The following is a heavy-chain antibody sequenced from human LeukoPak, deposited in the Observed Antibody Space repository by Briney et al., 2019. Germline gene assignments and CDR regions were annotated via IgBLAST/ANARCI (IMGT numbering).Heavy chain of an antibody. CDR3: AKGMLDLDAFDI. CDR2: ISWNSGSI. Sequence: PGGSLRLSCAASGFTFGDYAMHWVRQAPGKGLEWVSGISWNSGSIGYADSVKGRFTISRDNAKNSLYLQMNSLRAEDTALYYCAKGMLDLDAFDIWGQGTMVTVSS. CDR1: GFTFGDYA. D-gene: IGHD3-16*01. J-gene: IGHJ3*02. V-gene: IGHV3-9*01.